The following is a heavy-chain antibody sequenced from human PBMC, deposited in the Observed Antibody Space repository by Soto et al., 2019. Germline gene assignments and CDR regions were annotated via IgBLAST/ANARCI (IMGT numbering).Heavy chain of an antibody. Sequence: SETLSLTCTVSGGSISSYYWSWIRQPPGKGLEWIGYIYYSGSTNYNPSLKSRVTISVDTSKNQFSPKLSSVTAADTAVYYCARAVPAAILFDPWGQGTLVTVSS. D-gene: IGHD2-2*01. V-gene: IGHV4-59*01. J-gene: IGHJ5*02. CDR2: IYYSGST. CDR1: GGSISSYY. CDR3: ARAVPAAILFDP.